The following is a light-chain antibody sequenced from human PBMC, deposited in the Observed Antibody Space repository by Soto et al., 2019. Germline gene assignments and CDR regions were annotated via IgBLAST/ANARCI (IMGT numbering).Light chain of an antibody. CDR2: GAS. J-gene: IGKJ4*01. Sequence: EIVMTQSPATLSVSPGERATLSCRASRNINRKLAWYQQKPGQAPRLLISGASTRATGIPARFSGSGSGTEFTLTISSLQSEDFAVYYCQQYYDYPPLIFGGGTKVETK. V-gene: IGKV3-15*01. CDR3: QQYYDYPPLI. CDR1: RNINRK.